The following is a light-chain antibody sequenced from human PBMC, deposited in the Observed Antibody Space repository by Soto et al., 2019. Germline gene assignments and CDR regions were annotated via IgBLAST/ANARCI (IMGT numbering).Light chain of an antibody. Sequence: DIQMTQSPSTLSASVGDRVTITCRASQSISSWLAWYQQKPGKAPKLLIYDASSLESGVPSRFSGSGSGTAVTLTLSSLQPDDFATYYCQQYKSYPWTFGQGTKVEIK. CDR3: QQYKSYPWT. V-gene: IGKV1-5*01. J-gene: IGKJ1*01. CDR1: QSISSW. CDR2: DAS.